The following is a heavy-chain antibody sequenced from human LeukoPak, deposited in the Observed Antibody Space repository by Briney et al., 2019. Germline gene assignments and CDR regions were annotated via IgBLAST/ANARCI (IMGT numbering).Heavy chain of an antibody. Sequence: RGSPRLSCAASGFTFSSYWMSWVRQAPGKGLEWVANIKQDGSEENFVDSVKGRFTISRDNAKKSLYLQMNSLRAEDTAVYYCARGSSAGASLRHDYWGQGTPVTVSS. J-gene: IGHJ4*02. D-gene: IGHD1-26*01. CDR2: IKQDGSEE. CDR1: GFTFSSYW. CDR3: ARGSSAGASLRHDY. V-gene: IGHV3-7*01.